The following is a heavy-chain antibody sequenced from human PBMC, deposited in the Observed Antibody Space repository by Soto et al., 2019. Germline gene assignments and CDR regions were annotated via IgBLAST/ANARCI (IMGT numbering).Heavy chain of an antibody. CDR3: ARKVGYCSGGSCQDYYYGMDV. CDR2: ISAYNGNT. V-gene: IGHV1-18*01. Sequence: QVQLVQSGAEVKKPGASVKVSCKASGYTFTSYGISWVRQAPGQGLEWMGWISAYNGNTNYAQKLQGRVTMTTDTSTSTVYMELRSLRSDDTAVYYCARKVGYCSGGSCQDYYYGMDVWGQGTTVTVSS. D-gene: IGHD2-15*01. J-gene: IGHJ6*02. CDR1: GYTFTSYG.